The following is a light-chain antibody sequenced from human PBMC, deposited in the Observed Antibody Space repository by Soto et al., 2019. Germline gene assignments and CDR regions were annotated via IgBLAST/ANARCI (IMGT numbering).Light chain of an antibody. CDR2: AAS. J-gene: IGKJ5*01. CDR3: QQSYSTFSIT. V-gene: IGKV1-39*01. CDR1: QSISSY. Sequence: DIQMTQSPSSLSASVGDRVTITCRASQSISSYLNWYQQKPGKAPKLLIYAASSLQSGVPSRFSGSGSGTDFTLTISSLQPDDFATYYCQQSYSTFSITFGQGTRLEIK.